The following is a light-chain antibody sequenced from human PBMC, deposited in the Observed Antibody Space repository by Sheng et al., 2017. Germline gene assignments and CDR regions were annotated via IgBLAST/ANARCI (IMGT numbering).Light chain of an antibody. CDR3: LQDYHYPLS. J-gene: IGKJ2*03. Sequence: AIQMTQSPSSLSASVGDRVTITCRASQGIRNDLGWYQQKPGKAPNLLIYAASSLQSGVPSRFSGSGSGTDFTLTISNLQPEDFATYYCLQDYHYPLSFGQGTKLEIK. V-gene: IGKV1-6*01. CDR2: AAS. CDR1: QGIRND.